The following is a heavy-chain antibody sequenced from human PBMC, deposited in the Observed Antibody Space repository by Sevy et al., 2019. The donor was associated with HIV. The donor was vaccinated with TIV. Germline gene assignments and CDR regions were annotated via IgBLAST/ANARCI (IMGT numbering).Heavy chain of an antibody. Sequence: GGSLRLSCAASGFSFSDAWLSWVRQAPGKGLEWVGRVRSKGDGGTTKYAAPVKGRFTIARDDSKNVMYVHMNSLKTEDTAVYYCTTEGADWGQGTLVTVSS. CDR2: VRSKGDGGTT. CDR1: GFSFSDAW. J-gene: IGHJ1*01. V-gene: IGHV3-15*01. CDR3: TTEGAD.